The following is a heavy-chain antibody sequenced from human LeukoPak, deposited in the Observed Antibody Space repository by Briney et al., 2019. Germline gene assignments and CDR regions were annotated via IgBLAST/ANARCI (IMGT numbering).Heavy chain of an antibody. D-gene: IGHD3-9*01. Sequence: PGGSLRLCCAASGFTFSSYSMNWVRQSPGKGLEWVSSISSSSSYIYYADSVKGRFTISRDNAKNSLYLQMNSLRAEDTAVFYFKQNTAYDILTGIDYWGQGTLVTVSS. CDR3: KQNTAYDILTGIDY. J-gene: IGHJ4*02. V-gene: IGHV3-21*01. CDR2: ISSSSSYI. CDR1: GFTFSSYS.